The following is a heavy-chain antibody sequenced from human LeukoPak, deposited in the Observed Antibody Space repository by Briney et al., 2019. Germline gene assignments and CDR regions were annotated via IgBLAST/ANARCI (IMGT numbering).Heavy chain of an antibody. Sequence: GGSLRPSCAASGFTFSNYAMHWVRQAPGRGLEWVSLISSGGTYEYYADSVKGRFTISRDNPKNTLYLQLNSLRAEDPAVYYCARDSTYYYDSGSSGPPYFDNWGQGTLATVSS. J-gene: IGHJ4*02. CDR2: ISSGGTYE. V-gene: IGHV3-30*01. D-gene: IGHD3-10*01. CDR1: GFTFSNYA. CDR3: ARDSTYYYDSGSSGPPYFDN.